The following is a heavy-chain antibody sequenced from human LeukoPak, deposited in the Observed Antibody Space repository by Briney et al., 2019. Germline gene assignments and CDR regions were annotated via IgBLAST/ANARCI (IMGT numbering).Heavy chain of an antibody. D-gene: IGHD2-15*01. Sequence: PSETLSLTCSVSGGSISTYYWSWIRRPPGKGLEWIAWIHYSGSTNYNPSLKSRVTISLDTSKNQFSLKLSSVTAADTAVYHCAKFASVAGGTNWFDAWGQGTLVTVSA. CDR3: AKFASVAGGTNWFDA. CDR2: IHYSGST. J-gene: IGHJ5*02. V-gene: IGHV4-59*08. CDR1: GGSISTYY.